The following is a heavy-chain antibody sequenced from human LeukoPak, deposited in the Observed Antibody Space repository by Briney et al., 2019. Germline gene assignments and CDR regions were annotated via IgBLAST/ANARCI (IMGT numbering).Heavy chain of an antibody. Sequence: ASVKVSCKASGGTFSSYTISWVRQAPGQGLECMGRIIPILGIANYAQKFQGRVTITADKSTSTAYMELSSLRSEDTAVYYCARVGESLDFDYWGQGTLVTVSS. J-gene: IGHJ4*02. CDR2: IIPILGIA. CDR3: ARVGESLDFDY. D-gene: IGHD3-16*01. V-gene: IGHV1-69*02. CDR1: GGTFSSYT.